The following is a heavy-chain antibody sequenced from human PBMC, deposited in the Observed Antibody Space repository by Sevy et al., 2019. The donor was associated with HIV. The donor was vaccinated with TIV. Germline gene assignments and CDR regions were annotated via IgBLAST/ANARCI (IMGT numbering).Heavy chain of an antibody. CDR2: INGSWGST. D-gene: IGHD3-22*01. J-gene: IGHJ4*02. CDR3: AKDSASRPYYYDSSGPYYFDY. Sequence: GSLGLSCAASGFTFSSYALGLGRPAPGEGLEWGSGINGSWGSTYLAGSVKGRFTISRDNSKNTLDLQMNSLRAEDTAVYYCAKDSASRPYYYDSSGPYYFDYWGQGTLVTVSS. V-gene: IGHV3-23*01. CDR1: GFTFSSYA.